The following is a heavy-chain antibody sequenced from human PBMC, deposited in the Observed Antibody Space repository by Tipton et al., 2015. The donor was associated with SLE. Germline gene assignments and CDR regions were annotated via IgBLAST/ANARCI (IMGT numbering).Heavy chain of an antibody. V-gene: IGHV4-30-4*01. CDR2: IYYSGST. CDR3: ARGRSIAAAAVFDY. CDR1: GGSISSGDYY. J-gene: IGHJ4*02. D-gene: IGHD6-13*01. Sequence: TLSLTCTVSGGSISSGDYYWSWIRQPPGKGLEWIGYIYYSGSTYYNPSLKSRVTISVDTSKNQFSLKLSSVTAADTAVYYCARGRSIAAAAVFDYWGQGTLVTVSS.